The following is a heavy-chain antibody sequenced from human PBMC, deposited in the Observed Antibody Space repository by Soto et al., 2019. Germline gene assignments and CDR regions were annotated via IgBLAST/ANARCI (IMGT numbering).Heavy chain of an antibody. J-gene: IGHJ3*02. V-gene: IGHV4-30-4*01. CDR2: IYYSGST. D-gene: IGHD3-16*01. CDR1: GGSISSGDYY. CDR3: ARVSSRMINAFDI. Sequence: TSETLSLTCVVSGGSISSGDYYWSWIRQPPGKGLEWIGYIYYSGSTYYNPSLKSRVTISVDTSKNQFSLKLSSVAAADTAVYYCARVSSRMINAFDIWGQGTMVTVSS.